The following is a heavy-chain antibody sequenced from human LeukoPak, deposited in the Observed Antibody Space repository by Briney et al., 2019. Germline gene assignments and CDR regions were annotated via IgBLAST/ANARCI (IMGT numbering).Heavy chain of an antibody. V-gene: IGHV1-24*01. Sequence: ASAKPSCKVSAYTLSELCIQCVSHPPGNGIEWLGGFDAEEGETMYAKKLHGRVTMTEETSTDTAYMELSRVRSEDTGLYYCATYAQEAFDIWGQGTMVTVSS. CDR3: ATYAQEAFDI. CDR1: AYTLSELC. D-gene: IGHD2-2*01. CDR2: FDAEEGET. J-gene: IGHJ3*02.